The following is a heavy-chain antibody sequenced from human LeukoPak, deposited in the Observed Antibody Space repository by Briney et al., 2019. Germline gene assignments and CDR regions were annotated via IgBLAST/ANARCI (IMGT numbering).Heavy chain of an antibody. Sequence: PSETLSLTCAVHGGSFSGYYWSWIRQPPGKGLEWIGEINHSGSTNYNPSLKSRVTISVDTSKNQFSLKLSSVTAADTAVYYCARISMGSGGRRDYYYYYMDVWGKGTAVTVSS. V-gene: IGHV4-34*01. J-gene: IGHJ6*03. CDR1: GGSFSGYY. CDR2: INHSGST. D-gene: IGHD2-15*01. CDR3: ARISMGSGGRRDYYYYYMDV.